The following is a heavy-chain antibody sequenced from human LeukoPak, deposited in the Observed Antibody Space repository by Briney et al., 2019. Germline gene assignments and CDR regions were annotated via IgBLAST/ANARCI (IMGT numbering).Heavy chain of an antibody. V-gene: IGHV3-48*02. CDR1: GFTFSSYS. Sequence: GGSLRLSCAASGFTFSSYSMNWVRQAPGKGLEWISYISSCSSTIYYADSVKGRFTISRDNAKNSLYLQMDSLRDEDTAVYYCARDGYGDYPLGASKVGDYWGQGTLVTVSS. J-gene: IGHJ4*02. CDR3: ARDGYGDYPLGASKVGDY. CDR2: ISSCSSTI. D-gene: IGHD4-17*01.